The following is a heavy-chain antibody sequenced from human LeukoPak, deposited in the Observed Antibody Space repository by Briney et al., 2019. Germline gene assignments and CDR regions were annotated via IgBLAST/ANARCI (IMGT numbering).Heavy chain of an antibody. CDR3: ARDRGWHDY. J-gene: IGHJ4*02. D-gene: IGHD6-19*01. CDR1: GGSVSSGSYY. Sequence: KTSETLSLTCTVSGGSVSSGSYYWSWIRQPPGKGLEWIGYIYYSGSTNYNPSLKSRVTISVDTSKNQFSLKLNSVTAADTAVYYCARDRGWHDYWGQGSLVTVSS. V-gene: IGHV4-61*01. CDR2: IYYSGST.